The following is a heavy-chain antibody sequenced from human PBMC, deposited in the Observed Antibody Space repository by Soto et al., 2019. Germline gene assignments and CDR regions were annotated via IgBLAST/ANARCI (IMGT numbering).Heavy chain of an antibody. CDR1: GFTFSSNV. CDR3: AKIEMTTISYFDS. CDR2: ISGSGGST. J-gene: IGHJ4*02. Sequence: PGGSLRLSCAASGFTFSSNVMSWVRQAPGKGLEWVSTISGSGGSTYSADSVKGRFTISRDNSKNTLYLQMNSLRAEDTAVYYCAKIEMTTISYFDSWGQGTLVTVSS. V-gene: IGHV3-23*01. D-gene: IGHD4-4*01.